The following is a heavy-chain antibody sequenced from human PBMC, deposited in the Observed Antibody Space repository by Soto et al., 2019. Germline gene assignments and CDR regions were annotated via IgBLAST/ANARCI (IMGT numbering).Heavy chain of an antibody. CDR3: ARDHDYYGSGNFDY. Sequence: QVQLQESGPGLVKPSQTLSLTCTVSGGSISSGGYYWSWIRQHPGKGLEWIGYIYYSGSIYYNPSLKSRLTISVDTSKNQFSLRLSSVTAADTAVYYCARDHDYYGSGNFDYWGQGTLVTVSS. CDR2: IYYSGSI. D-gene: IGHD3-10*01. V-gene: IGHV4-31*03. J-gene: IGHJ4*02. CDR1: GGSISSGGYY.